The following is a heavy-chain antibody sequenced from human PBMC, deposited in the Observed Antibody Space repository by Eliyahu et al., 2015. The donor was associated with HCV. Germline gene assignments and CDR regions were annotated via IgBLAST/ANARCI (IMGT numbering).Heavy chain of an antibody. J-gene: IGHJ4*02. Sequence: EVQLVESGGGLVQPGGSLRLSCAASGFIFSNYWMHWVRQAPGKGPVWVSRIDSDGTITIYSDSVKGRFTISRDNAKNTLYLQMSSLRAEDTAVYYCATSKADTNWGQGTLVTVSS. V-gene: IGHV3-74*01. D-gene: IGHD2-2*01. CDR2: IDSDGTIT. CDR1: GFIFSNYW. CDR3: ATSKADTN.